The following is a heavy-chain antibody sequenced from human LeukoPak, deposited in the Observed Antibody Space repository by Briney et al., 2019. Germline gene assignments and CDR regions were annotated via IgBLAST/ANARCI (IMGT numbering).Heavy chain of an antibody. CDR2: IYHSGST. CDR1: GGSISSSNW. V-gene: IGHV4-4*02. D-gene: IGHD2-15*01. Sequence: SETLSLTCAVSGGSISSSNWWSWVRQPPGKGLEWIGEIYHSGSTNYNPSLKSRVTISVDKSKNQFSLKLSSVTAADTAVYYCARIPNCSGGSCPPWYFDYWGQGTLVTVSS. CDR3: ARIPNCSGGSCPPWYFDY. J-gene: IGHJ4*02.